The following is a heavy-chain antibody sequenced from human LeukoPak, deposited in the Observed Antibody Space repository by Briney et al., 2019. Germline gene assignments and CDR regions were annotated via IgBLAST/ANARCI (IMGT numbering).Heavy chain of an antibody. J-gene: IGHJ4*02. V-gene: IGHV3-48*04. CDR3: TRDPNHPGYSSGWYY. CDR1: GFTLSTYW. CDR2: ISHTDDPS. Sequence: PGGSLRLSCAASGFTLSTYWMSWVRQAPGKGLEWVSSISHTDDPSHYADSVRGRFSISRDNAKNSLYLQMNSLRVEDTAVYYCTRDPNHPGYSSGWYYWGQGTLVTVSS. D-gene: IGHD6-19*01.